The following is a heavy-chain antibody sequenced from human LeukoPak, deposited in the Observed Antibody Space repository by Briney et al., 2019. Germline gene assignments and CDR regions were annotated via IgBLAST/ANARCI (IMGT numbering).Heavy chain of an antibody. CDR2: INPNSGGT. CDR1: GYTFTGYY. V-gene: IGHV1-2*02. D-gene: IGHD2-21*02. J-gene: IGHJ4*02. CDR3: ARVLAYCGGDCKWYFDY. Sequence: ASVKVSCKASGYTFTGYYMHWVRQAPGQGLEWMGWINPNSGGTNYAQKFQGRVTMTRDTSISTAYMELSRLRSDDTAVYYCARVLAYCGGDCKWYFDYWGQGTLVTVSS.